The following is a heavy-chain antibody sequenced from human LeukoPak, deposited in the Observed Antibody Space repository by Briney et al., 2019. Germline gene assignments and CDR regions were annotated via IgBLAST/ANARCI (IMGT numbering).Heavy chain of an antibody. D-gene: IGHD2-21*02. CDR2: INWNGGST. V-gene: IGHV3-20*04. Sequence: PGGSLRLSCAASGFTFRSYGMHWVRQAPGKGLEWVSGINWNGGSTGYADSVKGRFTISRDNAKNSLYLQMNSLRAEDTALYYCARVKYCGGDCYKNYFDYWGQGTLVTVSS. J-gene: IGHJ4*02. CDR1: GFTFRSYG. CDR3: ARVKYCGGDCYKNYFDY.